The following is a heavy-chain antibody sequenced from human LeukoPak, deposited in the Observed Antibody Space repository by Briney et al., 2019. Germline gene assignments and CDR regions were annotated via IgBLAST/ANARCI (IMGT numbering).Heavy chain of an antibody. CDR3: ARDRSSNAWSAHDAFDI. CDR1: GYTFTGYY. CDR2: INPNSGGT. V-gene: IGHV1-2*02. J-gene: IGHJ3*02. D-gene: IGHD3-16*01. Sequence: ASVKVSCKASGYTFTGYYMHWVRQAPGQGLEWMGWINPNSGGTNYAQKFQGRVTMTRDTSISTAYMELSRLRSDDTAVYYCARDRSSNAWSAHDAFDIWGQGTMVTVSS.